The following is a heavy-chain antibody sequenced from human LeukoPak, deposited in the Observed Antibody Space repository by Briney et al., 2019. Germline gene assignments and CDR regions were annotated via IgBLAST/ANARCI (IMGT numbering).Heavy chain of an antibody. D-gene: IGHD3-9*01. V-gene: IGHV3-30*18. Sequence: GGSLRLSCAASGFTFSSYGMHWVRQAPGKGLEWVAVISYDGSNKYYADSVKGRFTISRDNSKNTLYLQMNSLRAEDTAVYYCAKSRVLRYFDWLNDYWGQGTLVTVSS. J-gene: IGHJ4*02. CDR1: GFTFSSYG. CDR3: AKSRVLRYFDWLNDY. CDR2: ISYDGSNK.